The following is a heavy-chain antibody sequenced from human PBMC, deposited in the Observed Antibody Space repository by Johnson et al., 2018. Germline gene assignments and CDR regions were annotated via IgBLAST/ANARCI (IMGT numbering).Heavy chain of an antibody. CDR3: ERDGGVRGATHLFSYGMDV. CDR1: GFTFSSYW. J-gene: IGHJ6*02. Sequence: EVQLVESGGGLVQPGGSLRLSCAASGFTFSSYWMHWVRQAPGKGLVWVSRINSDGSSTSYADSVKGRFTISKDNTKNTLYLQMNRPRAEDTAGYYWERDGGVRGATHLFSYGMDVWGQGTTVTVSS. D-gene: IGHD3-10*01. V-gene: IGHV3-74*02. CDR2: INSDGSST.